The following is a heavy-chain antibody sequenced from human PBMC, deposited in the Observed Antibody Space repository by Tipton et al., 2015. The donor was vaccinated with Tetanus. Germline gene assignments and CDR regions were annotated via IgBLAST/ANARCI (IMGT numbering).Heavy chain of an antibody. D-gene: IGHD3-3*01. CDR3: ARRRSNTNLFFWFAP. Sequence: QLVQSGVEVKKPGESLRISCQASGYSFSSYYIAWVRQMPGRGLEWMGFIHPGESTTTYSPSFQGRVTFSADTSISTAYLHWASLTDSDTATYSCARRRSNTNLFFWFAPGGQGTPVTASS. CDR2: IHPGESTT. V-gene: IGHV5-51*01. CDR1: GYSFSSYY. J-gene: IGHJ5*02.